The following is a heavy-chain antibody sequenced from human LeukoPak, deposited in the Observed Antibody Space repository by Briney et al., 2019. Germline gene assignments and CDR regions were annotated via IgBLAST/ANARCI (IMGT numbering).Heavy chain of an antibody. D-gene: IGHD6-19*01. V-gene: IGHV1-18*01. Sequence: GASVKVSCKASGYTFTSYGISWVRQAPGQGLEWMGWISAYNGNTNYAQKLQGRVTMTTDTSTSTAYMELRSLRSDDTAVYYCARDRRDGQWLAHYYYYGMDVWGQGTTVTVSS. CDR2: ISAYNGNT. CDR3: ARDRRDGQWLAHYYYYGMDV. CDR1: GYTFTSYG. J-gene: IGHJ6*02.